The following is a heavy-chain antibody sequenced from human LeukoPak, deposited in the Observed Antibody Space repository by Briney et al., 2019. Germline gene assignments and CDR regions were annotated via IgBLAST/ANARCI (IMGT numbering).Heavy chain of an antibody. D-gene: IGHD3-3*01. CDR3: ARRSYDFWSGYSMAPDY. CDR2: ISWNSGSI. CDR1: GFTFDDYA. J-gene: IGHJ4*02. V-gene: IGHV3-9*01. Sequence: PGGSLRLSCAASGFTFDDYAMHWVRQAPGKGLEWVSGISWNSGSIGYADSVKGRFTISRDNAKNSLYLQMNSLRAEDTAVYYCARRSYDFWSGYSMAPDYWGQGTLVTVSS.